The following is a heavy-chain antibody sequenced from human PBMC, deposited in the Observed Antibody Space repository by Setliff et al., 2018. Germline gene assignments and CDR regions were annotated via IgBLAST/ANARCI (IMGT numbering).Heavy chain of an antibody. CDR1: GFTFSSYW. CDR2: IKSKTDGGTT. Sequence: GESLKISCAASGFTFSSYWMSWVRQAPGKGLEWVGRIKSKTDGGTTEYAAPVKGRFTISRDDSKNTLYLQMNSLKTEDTAVYYCTADIPVPLAQIDYWGQGTLVTVSS. CDR3: TADIPVPLAQIDY. V-gene: IGHV3-15*01. J-gene: IGHJ4*02. D-gene: IGHD2-2*01.